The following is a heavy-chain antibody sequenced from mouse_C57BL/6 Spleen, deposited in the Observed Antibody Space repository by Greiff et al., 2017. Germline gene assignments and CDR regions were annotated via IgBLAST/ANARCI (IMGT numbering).Heavy chain of an antibody. CDR2: IDPSDSYT. D-gene: IGHD1-1*01. V-gene: IGHV1-69*01. J-gene: IGHJ1*03. Sequence: QVQLQQPGAELVMPGASVKLSCKASGYTFTSYWMHWVKQRPGQGLEWIGEIDPSDSYTNYNQKFKGKSTLTVDKSSSTAYMQLISLTSEDSAVYYCASFYTSWYVDVWGTGTTVTVSS. CDR3: ASFYTSWYVDV. CDR1: GYTFTSYW.